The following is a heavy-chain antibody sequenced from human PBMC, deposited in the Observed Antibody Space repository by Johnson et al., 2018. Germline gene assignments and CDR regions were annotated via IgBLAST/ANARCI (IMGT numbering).Heavy chain of an antibody. J-gene: IGHJ3*02. CDR1: GFTFSSYW. CDR3: ARDLDSSDYYESSALQQDI. Sequence: VQLVQSGGGLVQPGGSLRLSCAASGFTFSSYWMSWVRQAPGKGLEWVANIKQDGSEKYYADSVKGRFTISRDNAKNSLYLQMNSLRAEDTAVYYCARDLDSSDYYESSALQQDIWGQGTMVTVSS. D-gene: IGHD3-22*01. CDR2: IKQDGSEK. V-gene: IGHV3-7*01.